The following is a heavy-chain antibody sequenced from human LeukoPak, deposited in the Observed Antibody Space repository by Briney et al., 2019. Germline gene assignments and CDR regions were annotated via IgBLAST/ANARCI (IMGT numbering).Heavy chain of an antibody. J-gene: IGHJ4*02. D-gene: IGHD6-19*01. CDR1: GFTFSDYY. CDR3: ARGVYTSGWYPDTFDY. CDR2: IKQDGSDR. Sequence: QSGGSLRLSCAASGFTFSDYYMSWIRQAPGKGLEWLANIKQDGSDRYYVDSVKGRFTISRDNAMNSLYLQMNSLRAEDTALYYCARGVYTSGWYPDTFDYWGQGTLVTVSS. V-gene: IGHV3-7*01.